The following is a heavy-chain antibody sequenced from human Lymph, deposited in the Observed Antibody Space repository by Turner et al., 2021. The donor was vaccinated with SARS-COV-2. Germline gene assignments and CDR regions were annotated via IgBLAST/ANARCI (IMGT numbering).Heavy chain of an antibody. CDR1: GYSFPTYW. D-gene: IGHD5-12*01. Sequence: EVQLVQSGAEVKKPGESLKISCKGSGYSFPTYWIGWVRQMPGKGLEWMGIIYPGDSDTRYSPSFKGQVTISADKSISTAYLQWSSLKASDTAMYYCARLPIARGYSGYDFYYFDYWGQGTLVTVSS. V-gene: IGHV5-51*01. CDR3: ARLPIARGYSGYDFYYFDY. CDR2: IYPGDSDT. J-gene: IGHJ4*02.